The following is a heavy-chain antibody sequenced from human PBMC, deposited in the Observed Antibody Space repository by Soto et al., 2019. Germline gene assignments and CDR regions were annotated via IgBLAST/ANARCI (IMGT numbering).Heavy chain of an antibody. J-gene: IGHJ4*02. CDR2: ISYDGSNK. CDR1: GFTFSSYG. V-gene: IGHV3-30*03. D-gene: IGHD2-8*01. Sequence: GGSLRLSCAASGFTFSSYGMHWVRQAPGKGLEWVAVISYDGSNKYYADSVKGRFTISRDNSKNTLYLQMNSLRAEDTAVYYCARADIVLMVYAIAPYYFDYWGQGTLVTVSS. CDR3: ARADIVLMVYAIAPYYFDY.